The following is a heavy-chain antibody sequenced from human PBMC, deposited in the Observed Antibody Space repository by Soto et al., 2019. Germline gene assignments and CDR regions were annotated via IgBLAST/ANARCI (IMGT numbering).Heavy chain of an antibody. CDR2: MYNSGRT. Sequence: PSETLSLTCAVSGASITSDYWSWIRQPPGKGLEWIGYMYNSGRTNYNPSLKSRVSISVDTSKNQFSLKLSSVTAADTAVYYCAKGPVKGYYPFHFDYWGQGTLVTVSS. V-gene: IGHV4-59*01. CDR3: AKGPVKGYYPFHFDY. CDR1: GASITSDY. J-gene: IGHJ4*02. D-gene: IGHD3-22*01.